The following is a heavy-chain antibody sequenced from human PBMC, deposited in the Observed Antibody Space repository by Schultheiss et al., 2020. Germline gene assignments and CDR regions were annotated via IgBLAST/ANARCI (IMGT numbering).Heavy chain of an antibody. V-gene: IGHV2-70*11. J-gene: IGHJ4*02. CDR3: ARSDYYDSSGYTIDY. CDR2: IDWDDDK. Sequence: QTLSLTCTVSGGSVSSGSYYWSWIRQPPGKALEWLARIDWDDDKYYSTSLKTRLTISKDTSKNQVVLTMTNMDPVDTATYYCARSDYYDSSGYTIDYWGQGTLVTVSS. D-gene: IGHD3-22*01. CDR1: GGSVSSGSYY.